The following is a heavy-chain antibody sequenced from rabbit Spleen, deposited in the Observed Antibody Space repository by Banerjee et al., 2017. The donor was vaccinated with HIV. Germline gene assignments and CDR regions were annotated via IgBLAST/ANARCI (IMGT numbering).Heavy chain of an antibody. D-gene: IGHD8-1*01. CDR3: ARDTGSSFSSYGMDL. J-gene: IGHJ6*01. Sequence: QEQLTETGGGLVQPGGSLTLSCKASGIDFTNYYITWVRQAPGKGLEWIGIIYPAKGSTDDASWVNGRFTISKTSSTTVTLQMTRLTAADTATDFCARDTGSSFSSYGMDLWGPGTLVTV. V-gene: IGHV1S45*01. CDR2: IYPAKGST. CDR1: GIDFTNYY.